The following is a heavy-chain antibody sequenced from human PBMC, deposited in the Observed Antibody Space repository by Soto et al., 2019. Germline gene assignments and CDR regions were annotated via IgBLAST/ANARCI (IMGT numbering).Heavy chain of an antibody. CDR2: IYWDDDK. CDR3: ADRQSGSYAMVV. D-gene: IGHD1-26*01. Sequence: ASGPTLVNPTQTLTLTCTFSGFSLSTSGVGVGWIRQPPGKALEWLALIYWDDDKRYSPSLKSRLTITKDTSKNQVVLTMTNMEPVDRATYFGADRQSGSYAMVVWGQGTTVTVSS. J-gene: IGHJ6*02. CDR1: GFSLSTSGVG. V-gene: IGHV2-5*02.